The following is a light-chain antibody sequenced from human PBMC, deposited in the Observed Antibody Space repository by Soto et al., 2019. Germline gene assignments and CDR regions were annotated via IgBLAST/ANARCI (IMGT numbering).Light chain of an antibody. V-gene: IGLV2-14*01. CDR3: LSYTSANTRV. CDR1: SSDLGTFDY. J-gene: IGLJ3*02. CDR2: EVS. Sequence: QSALTQPASVSGSPGQSITISCTGTSSDLGTFDYVSWFQHHPGKAPKLVIYEVSSRASGVSSRFSGSKSANTASLTISGLQPEDEADYYCLSYTSANTRVFGGGTKLTVL.